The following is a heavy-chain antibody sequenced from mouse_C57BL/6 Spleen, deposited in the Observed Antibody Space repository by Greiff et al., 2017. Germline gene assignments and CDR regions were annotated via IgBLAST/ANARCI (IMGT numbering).Heavy chain of an antibody. CDR3: ARSYYGSSPAGFAY. V-gene: IGHV1-61*01. CDR2: IYPSDSET. J-gene: IGHJ3*01. D-gene: IGHD1-1*01. CDR1: GYTFTSYW. Sequence: VQLQQPGAELVRPGSSVKLSCKASGYTFTSYWMDWVKQRPGQGLEWIGNIYPSDSETHYNQKFKDKATLTVDKSSSTAYMQLSSLTSEDSAVYYCARSYYGSSPAGFAYWGQGTLVTVSA.